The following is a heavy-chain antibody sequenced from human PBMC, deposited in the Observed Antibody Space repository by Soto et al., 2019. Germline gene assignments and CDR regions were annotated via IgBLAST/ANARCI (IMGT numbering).Heavy chain of an antibody. Sequence: SVKVSCKASGYTFTSYDINWVRQATGQGLEWMGWMNPNSGNTGYAQKFQGRVTMTRNTSISTAYMELSSLRSEDTAVYYCARMATAMPPRRYYYGMDVWGQGTTVTVSS. CDR3: ARMATAMPPRRYYYGMDV. J-gene: IGHJ6*02. CDR1: GYTFTSYD. V-gene: IGHV1-8*01. CDR2: MNPNSGNT. D-gene: IGHD5-18*01.